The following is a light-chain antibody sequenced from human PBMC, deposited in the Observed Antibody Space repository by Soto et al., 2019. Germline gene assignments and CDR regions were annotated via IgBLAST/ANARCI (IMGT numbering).Light chain of an antibody. CDR2: EAS. J-gene: IGKJ1*01. Sequence: EIVLTQSPATLSLSPVERATVSCRASQTIGSYLAWYQQKPGQAPRLVIYEASKRATGIPGRFSGSWSGTDFTLTLSRPQPEDFAVYYCQQRGDWPTFGQGTKGDI. CDR3: QQRGDWPT. CDR1: QTIGSY. V-gene: IGKV3-11*01.